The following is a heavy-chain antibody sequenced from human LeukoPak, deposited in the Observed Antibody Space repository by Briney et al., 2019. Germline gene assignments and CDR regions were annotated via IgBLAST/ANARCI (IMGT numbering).Heavy chain of an antibody. D-gene: IGHD3-10*01. CDR2: IYYSGST. V-gene: IGHV4-39*07. CDR3: GAGVAHYYYYYMDV. J-gene: IGHJ6*03. CDR1: GGSISSSSYY. Sequence: SETLSLTCTVSGGSISSSSYYWGWLRQPPGKGLEWIGSIYYSGSTYYNPSLKSRVTISVDTSKNQFSLKLSSVTAADTDVYYYGAGVAHYYYYYMDVWGKGTTVTVSS.